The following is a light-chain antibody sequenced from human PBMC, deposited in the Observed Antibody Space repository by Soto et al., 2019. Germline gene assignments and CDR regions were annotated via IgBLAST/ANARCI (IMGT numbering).Light chain of an antibody. J-gene: IGKJ5*01. CDR1: QSVSGSY. V-gene: IGKV3-20*01. Sequence: EVVLTPSPGTLSLSVGERVTLSCRASQSVSGSYLAWYQQKPGQAPRLLIYSASIRATGIPDRFSGSGSGTDFTLTISRLEPEDFAVYYCHQYDGSPITFGQGTRLEIK. CDR3: HQYDGSPIT. CDR2: SAS.